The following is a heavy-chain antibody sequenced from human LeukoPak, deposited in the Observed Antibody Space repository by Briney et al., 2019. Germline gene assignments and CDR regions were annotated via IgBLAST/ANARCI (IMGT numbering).Heavy chain of an antibody. CDR2: ISSSGSAI. CDR3: AREFGSSGYYYFDY. Sequence: PGGSLRLSCAASGFTFSSYSMNWVRQAPGKGLEGVSYISSSGSAIYYADSLKGRFTISRDNAKNSLYLQMNSLRAEDTAVYYCAREFGSSGYYYFDYWGQGTLVTVSS. D-gene: IGHD3-22*01. V-gene: IGHV3-48*04. CDR1: GFTFSSYS. J-gene: IGHJ4*02.